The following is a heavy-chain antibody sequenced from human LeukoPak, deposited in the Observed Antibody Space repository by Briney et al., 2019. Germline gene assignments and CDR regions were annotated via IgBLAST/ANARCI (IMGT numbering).Heavy chain of an antibody. Sequence: ASVKVSCKASGYTFTGYYMHWVRQAPGQGPEWMGWINPNSGGTNYAQKFQGRVTMTRDTSISTAYMELSRLRSDDTAVYYCARDGSSSGWYGYSSWGQGTLVTVSS. V-gene: IGHV1-2*02. CDR1: GYTFTGYY. J-gene: IGHJ4*02. D-gene: IGHD6-19*01. CDR3: ARDGSSSGWYGYSS. CDR2: INPNSGGT.